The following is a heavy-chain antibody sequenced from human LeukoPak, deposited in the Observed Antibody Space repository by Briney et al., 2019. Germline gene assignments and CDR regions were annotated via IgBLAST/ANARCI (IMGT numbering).Heavy chain of an antibody. CDR3: AKSATTVTSNFDY. V-gene: IGHV3-30*18. CDR2: ISYDGSNK. J-gene: IGHJ4*02. Sequence: GGSLRLSCAASGFTFSSYGMHWVRQAPGKGLEWVAVISYDGSNKYYADSVKGRFTISRDNSKNTVYLQMNSLRAEDTAVYYCAKSATTVTSNFDYWGQGTLVTVSS. D-gene: IGHD4-17*01. CDR1: GFTFSSYG.